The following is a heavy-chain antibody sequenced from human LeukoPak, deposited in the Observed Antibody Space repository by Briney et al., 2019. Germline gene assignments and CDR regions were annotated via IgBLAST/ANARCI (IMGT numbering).Heavy chain of an antibody. D-gene: IGHD3-22*01. CDR2: MSDSGGRT. V-gene: IGHV3-23*01. J-gene: IGHJ4*02. CDR1: GITLSNYG. Sequence: PGGSLRLSCAVSGITLSNYGMSWVRQAPGKGLEWVAGMSDSGGRTNYADSVKGRFTISRDNPKNTLYLQMNSLRAEDTAVYYCARVSRLEYYYDSSGIDYWGQGTLVTVSS. CDR3: ARVSRLEYYYDSSGIDY.